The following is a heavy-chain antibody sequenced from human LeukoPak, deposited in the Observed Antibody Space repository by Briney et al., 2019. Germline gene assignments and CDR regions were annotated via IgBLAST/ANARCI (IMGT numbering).Heavy chain of an antibody. CDR1: GGTFSSYA. CDR3: ARAKGDIVAANNWFDP. CDR2: ISPIFGTA. J-gene: IGHJ5*02. D-gene: IGHD5-12*01. Sequence: SVKVSCKASGGTFSSYAISWVRQAPGQGLEWMGGISPIFGTANYAQKFQGRVTITTDESTSTAYMELSSLRSEDTAVYYCARAKGDIVAANNWFDPWGQGTLVTVSS. V-gene: IGHV1-69*05.